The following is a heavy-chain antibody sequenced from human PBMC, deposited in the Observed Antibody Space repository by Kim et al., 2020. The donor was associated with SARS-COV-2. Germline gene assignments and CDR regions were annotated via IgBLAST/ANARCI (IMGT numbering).Heavy chain of an antibody. V-gene: IGHV6-1*01. J-gene: IGHJ4*02. CDR1: GDTVSNNNVG. D-gene: IGHD1-7*01. CDR3: ARDENFAFDH. CDR2: TYYRSKWSN. Sequence: SQTLSLTCDISGDTVSNNNVGWHWIRQSPSRGLEWLGGTYYRSKWSNAYAESVKSRITINPDTSKNQFSLHLTSVTPEDTALYYCARDENFAFDHWGQGALVTVSS.